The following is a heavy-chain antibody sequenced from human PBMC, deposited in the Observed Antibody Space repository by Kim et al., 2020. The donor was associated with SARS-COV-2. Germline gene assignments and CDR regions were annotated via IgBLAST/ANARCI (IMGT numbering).Heavy chain of an antibody. CDR3: ATRGGAPLTGDRNFNY. CDR2: INPQSGVT. V-gene: IGHV1-2*06. CDR1: GYSFIDNY. J-gene: IGHJ4*02. Sequence: ASVKVSCKTSGYSFIDNYMHWVRQAPGQGLEWMGRINPQSGVTKYAQKFQGRVTLTTDPSINTAYMDLTNLRSDETAVYYCATRGGAPLTGDRNFNYWGQGTLVTVSS. D-gene: IGHD7-27*01.